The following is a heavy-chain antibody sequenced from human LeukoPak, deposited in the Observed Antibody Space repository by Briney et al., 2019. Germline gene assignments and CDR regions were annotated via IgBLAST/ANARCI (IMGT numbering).Heavy chain of an antibody. V-gene: IGHV4-59*01. Sequence: SETLSLTCTVSGGSISSYYWNWVRHPPGKGLEWVGYIHYSGSTNYNPSLKSRVTISVDTSKNQFSLKLSSVTAADTAVYYCARGADSSGYYSIFYFDYWGQGTLVTVSS. CDR1: GGSISSYY. CDR3: ARGADSSGYYSIFYFDY. J-gene: IGHJ4*02. D-gene: IGHD3-22*01. CDR2: IHYSGST.